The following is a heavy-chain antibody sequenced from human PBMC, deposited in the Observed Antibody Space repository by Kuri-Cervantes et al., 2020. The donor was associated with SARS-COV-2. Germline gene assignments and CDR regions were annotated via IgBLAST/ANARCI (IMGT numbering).Heavy chain of an antibody. J-gene: IGHJ4*02. CDR3: ARGISIAVAGWYFDY. V-gene: IGHV4-34*01. Sequence: SQTLSLTCAVYGGSFSGYYWSWIRQPPGKGLEWIGSIYYSGSTYYNPSLKSRVTISVDTSKNQFSLKLSSVTAADTAVYYCARGISIAVAGWYFDYWGQGTLVTVSS. CDR2: IYYSGST. CDR1: GGSFSGYY. D-gene: IGHD6-19*01.